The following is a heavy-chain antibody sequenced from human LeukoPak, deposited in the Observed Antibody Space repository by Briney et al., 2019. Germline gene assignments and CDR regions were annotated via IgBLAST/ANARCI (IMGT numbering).Heavy chain of an antibody. Sequence: GRSLRLSCAASGFTFDDYAMHWVRQAPGKGLEWVSGISWNSGSIGYADSVKGRFTISGDNAKNSLYLQMISLRAEDTALYYCAKGGGSGSYYNSWFDYWGQGTLVTVSS. CDR3: AKGGGSGSYYNSWFDY. D-gene: IGHD3-10*01. CDR1: GFTFDDYA. V-gene: IGHV3-9*01. CDR2: ISWNSGSI. J-gene: IGHJ4*02.